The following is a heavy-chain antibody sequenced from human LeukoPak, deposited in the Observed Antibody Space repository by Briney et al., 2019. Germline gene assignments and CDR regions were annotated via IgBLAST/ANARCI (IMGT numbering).Heavy chain of an antibody. CDR1: GFTFSSYS. CDR3: ARVRCSSTSCYFGMDV. V-gene: IGHV3-21*01. Sequence: GGSLRLSCAASGFTFSSYSMNWVRQAPGKGLEWVSSISSSSSYIYYADSVKGRFTTSRDNAKNSLYLQVNSLRAEDTAVYYCARVRCSSTSCYFGMDVWGQGTTVTVSS. J-gene: IGHJ6*02. D-gene: IGHD2-2*01. CDR2: ISSSSSYI.